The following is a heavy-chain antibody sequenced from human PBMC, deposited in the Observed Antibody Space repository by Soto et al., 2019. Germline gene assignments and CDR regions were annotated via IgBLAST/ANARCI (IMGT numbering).Heavy chain of an antibody. J-gene: IGHJ4*02. CDR2: ISAYNGNT. CDR1: GYTFTSYG. V-gene: IGHV1-18*01. D-gene: IGHD3-10*01. Sequence: QVQLVQSGAEVKKPGASVKVSCKASGYTFTSYGISWVRQAPGQGLEWMGWISAYNGNTNYAQKLQGRVTMTTDTTPSTAYRARRSRGSDDPDVDYCASGADGDYWGQGTLGPVS. CDR3: ASGADGDY.